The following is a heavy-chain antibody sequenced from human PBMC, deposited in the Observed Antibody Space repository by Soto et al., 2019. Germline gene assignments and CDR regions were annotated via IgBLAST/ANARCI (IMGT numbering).Heavy chain of an antibody. V-gene: IGHV5-51*01. Sequence: PGESLKISCKGSGYSFTSYHIAWVRQMPGKGLEWMGIIHPGDSETRYSPSFQGHVIISADKSISSAYLQWSSLEAADTAMYYCARQRITRVRGVSSSGLDVWGQGTTVTVS. CDR1: GYSFTSYH. CDR2: IHPGDSET. D-gene: IGHD3-10*01. CDR3: ARQRITRVRGVSSSGLDV. J-gene: IGHJ6*02.